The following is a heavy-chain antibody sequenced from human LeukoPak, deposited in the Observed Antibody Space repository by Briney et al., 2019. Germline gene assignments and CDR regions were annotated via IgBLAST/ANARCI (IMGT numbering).Heavy chain of an antibody. J-gene: IGHJ4*02. V-gene: IGHV4-34*01. D-gene: IGHD6-19*01. Sequence: SETLSLTCAVYGGSFSGYYWSWIRQPPGKGLEWIGSIYYSGSTYYNPSLKSRVTISVDTSKNQFSLKLSSVTAADTAVYYCARHRYSSGWYPFYYFDYWGQGTLVTVSS. CDR2: IYYSGST. CDR3: ARHRYSSGWYPFYYFDY. CDR1: GGSFSGYY.